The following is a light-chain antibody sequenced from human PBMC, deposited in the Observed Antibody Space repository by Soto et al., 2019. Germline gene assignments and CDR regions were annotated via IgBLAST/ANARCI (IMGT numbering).Light chain of an antibody. CDR1: QSVDNY. V-gene: IGKV3-11*01. J-gene: IGKJ2*02. Sequence: EIVLTQSPATLSLSPGETATLSCRASQSVDNYVAWYQQRPGQSPRLLIYDASNRAIGVPARFTGSGSGTDFTLTISNLEPEDFAVYYCQERSVWPLCTFGRGTRLEI. CDR3: QERSVWPLCT. CDR2: DAS.